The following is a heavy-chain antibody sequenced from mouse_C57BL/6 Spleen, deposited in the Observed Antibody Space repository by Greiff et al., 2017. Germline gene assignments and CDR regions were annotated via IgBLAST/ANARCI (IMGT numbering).Heavy chain of an antibody. D-gene: IGHD1-1*01. CDR1: GYTFTDYE. CDR2: IDPETGGT. V-gene: IGHV1-15*01. CDR3: TRGNYYGGSYRYFDV. Sequence: QVQLQQSGAELVRPGASVTLSCKASGYTFTDYEMHWVKQTPVHGLEWIGAIDPETGGTAYNQKFKGKAILTADKSSSTAYMELRSLTSEDSAVYYCTRGNYYGGSYRYFDVWGTGTTVTVSS. J-gene: IGHJ1*03.